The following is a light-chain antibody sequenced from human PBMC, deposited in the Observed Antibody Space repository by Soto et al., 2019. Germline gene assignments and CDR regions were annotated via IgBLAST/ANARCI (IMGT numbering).Light chain of an antibody. CDR3: QQRSNWPRT. Sequence: EIVLTQSPATLSLSPGARATLSCRASQSVSSYLAWYQQKPGQAPRLLIYDASNRATGIPARFSGSGSGTDFTLTISSLEPADFAVYYCQQRSNWPRTFGQGTKVDIK. V-gene: IGKV3-11*01. J-gene: IGKJ1*01. CDR1: QSVSSY. CDR2: DAS.